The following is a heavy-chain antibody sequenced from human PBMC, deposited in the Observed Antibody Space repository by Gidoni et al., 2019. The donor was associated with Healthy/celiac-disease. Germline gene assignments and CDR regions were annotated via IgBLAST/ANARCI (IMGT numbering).Heavy chain of an antibody. V-gene: IGHV4-34*01. J-gene: IGHJ5*02. CDR1: GGSFSRYY. CDR3: ARGKGSYRYNPASNWFDP. D-gene: IGHD3-16*02. Sequence: QVQLQQWGAGLLKPSATLSLTCAVYGGSFSRYYWSWIRQPPGKGLEGTGENNHSGRTNYNPTLKRRVTISVDTSKNQFSLKLSSVTAADTAVYYCARGKGSYRYNPASNWFDPWGQGTLVTVSS. CDR2: NNHSGRT.